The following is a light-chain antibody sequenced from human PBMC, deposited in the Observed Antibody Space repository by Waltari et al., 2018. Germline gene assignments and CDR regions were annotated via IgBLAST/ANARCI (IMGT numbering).Light chain of an antibody. Sequence: DIVMTQSPLSLPVTPGEPASISFRSSQSLLHSNGYNYLDWYLQKPGQSPQLLIYLGSNRASGVPDRFSGSGSGTDFTLKISRVEAEDVGVYYCMQALQTPRTFGGGTKVGIK. CDR1: QSLLHSNGYNY. V-gene: IGKV2-28*01. CDR2: LGS. CDR3: MQALQTPRT. J-gene: IGKJ4*01.